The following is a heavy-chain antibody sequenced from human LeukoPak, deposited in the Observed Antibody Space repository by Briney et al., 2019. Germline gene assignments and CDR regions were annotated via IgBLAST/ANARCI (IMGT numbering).Heavy chain of an antibody. Sequence: GGSLRLSCAASGFTFSSYAMSWVRQAPGKGLEWVSTISGSGGSTFYADSVKGRFTISRDNSRNTLYLQMNSLRAEDTAVYHCAKDRPTAHTPDVWGKGTTVTVSS. V-gene: IGHV3-23*01. CDR2: ISGSGGST. CDR3: AKDRPTAHTPDV. D-gene: IGHD4-17*01. CDR1: GFTFSSYA. J-gene: IGHJ6*04.